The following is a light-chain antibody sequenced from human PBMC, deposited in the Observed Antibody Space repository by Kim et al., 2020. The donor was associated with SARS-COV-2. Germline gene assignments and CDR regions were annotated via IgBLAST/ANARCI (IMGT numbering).Light chain of an antibody. Sequence: SPEESSTLSCRPSQSVSSSYLAWYQQKPGQAPRLLIYGASSRATGIPDRFSGSGSGTDFTLTISRLEPEDFAVYYCQQYGSSPKTFGQGTKVDIK. V-gene: IGKV3-20*01. CDR1: QSVSSSY. J-gene: IGKJ1*01. CDR2: GAS. CDR3: QQYGSSPKT.